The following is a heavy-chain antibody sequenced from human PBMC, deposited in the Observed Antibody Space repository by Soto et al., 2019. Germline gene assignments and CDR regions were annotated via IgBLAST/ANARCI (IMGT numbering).Heavy chain of an antibody. CDR2: TYYSGST. CDR1: GCSISSYY. V-gene: IGHV4-59*01. D-gene: IGHD3-3*01. CDR3: ERLHNYDFLFVP. Sequence: PSEILSLTCTVSGCSISSYYWSWIRQPPGKGLEWIGYTYYSGSTNYNPSLKSRVTISVDTSKNQFSLKLSSVTAEDTAVYYCERLHNYDFLFVPWGQGTLATVYS. J-gene: IGHJ5*02.